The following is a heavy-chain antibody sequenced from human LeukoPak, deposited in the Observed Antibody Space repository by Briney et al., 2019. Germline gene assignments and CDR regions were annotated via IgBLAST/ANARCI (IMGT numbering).Heavy chain of an antibody. D-gene: IGHD6-13*01. CDR3: ARTYIAAAGTLCFDP. J-gene: IGHJ5*02. Sequence: GASLQISSQGSRYSFTRYWICWGRRLPGKGLEWRGIIYPGDSDTRYSPSFQGQVTISADKSISTAYLQWSSLKASDTAMYYRARTYIAAAGTLCFDPWGQGTLVTVSS. CDR2: IYPGDSDT. V-gene: IGHV5-51*01. CDR1: RYSFTRYW.